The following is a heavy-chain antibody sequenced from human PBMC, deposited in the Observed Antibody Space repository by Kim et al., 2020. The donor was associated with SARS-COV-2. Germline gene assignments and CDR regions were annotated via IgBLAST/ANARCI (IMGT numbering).Heavy chain of an antibody. Sequence: ASVKVSCKASGYTFTSYYMHWVRQAPGQGLEWMGIINPSGGSTSYAQKFQGRVTMTRDTSTSTVYMELSSLRSEDTAVYYCARVALPYDYVWGSHHWGYAGYYGMDVWGQGTTVTVSS. V-gene: IGHV1-46*01. CDR3: ARVALPYDYVWGSHHWGYAGYYGMDV. CDR2: INPSGGST. CDR1: GYTFTSYY. J-gene: IGHJ6*02. D-gene: IGHD3-16*01.